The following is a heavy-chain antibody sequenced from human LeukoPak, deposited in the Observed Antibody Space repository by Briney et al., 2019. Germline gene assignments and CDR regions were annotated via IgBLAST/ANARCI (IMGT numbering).Heavy chain of an antibody. J-gene: IGHJ4*02. CDR3: ARSGSDWYRFDY. CDR1: GFTFGTYA. V-gene: IGHV3-23*01. D-gene: IGHD2-21*02. Sequence: PGGSLRLSCAASGFTFGTYAMSWVRQAPGKGLEWVSAISGGGGGTYYADSVKGRFTISRDNSKNTLHLQMNGLRAEDTAVYYCARSGSDWYRFDYWGQGTLVTVSS. CDR2: ISGGGGGT.